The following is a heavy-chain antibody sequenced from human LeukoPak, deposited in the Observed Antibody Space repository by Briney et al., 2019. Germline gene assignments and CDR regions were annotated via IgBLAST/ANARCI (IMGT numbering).Heavy chain of an antibody. CDR2: IFPILSIT. D-gene: IGHD3-10*01. Sequence: ASVKVSCKASRGTFSSYAISWVRQAPGQGLEWMGRIFPILSITNYAQKIQGRVTITADKSTSTAYIELSSLRSEDTAVYYCARESNTKVRGVISYWGQGTRVTVSS. V-gene: IGHV1-69*04. CDR1: RGTFSSYA. J-gene: IGHJ4*02. CDR3: ARESNTKVRGVISY.